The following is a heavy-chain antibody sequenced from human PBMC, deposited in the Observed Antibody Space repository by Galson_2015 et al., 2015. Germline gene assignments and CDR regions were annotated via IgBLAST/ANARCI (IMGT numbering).Heavy chain of an antibody. J-gene: IGHJ4*02. CDR1: GFTFNNYA. Sequence: SLRLSCAASGFTFNNYAMHWVRQAPGKGLEWVASISYDGSNKYYADSVKGRFTISRDNSKNTLYLQMSSLRAEDTAVYYCARVQREYSPYGAGFEYWGQGTLVTVSS. V-gene: IGHV3-30*15. D-gene: IGHD5-12*01. CDR3: ARVQREYSPYGAGFEY. CDR2: ISYDGSNK.